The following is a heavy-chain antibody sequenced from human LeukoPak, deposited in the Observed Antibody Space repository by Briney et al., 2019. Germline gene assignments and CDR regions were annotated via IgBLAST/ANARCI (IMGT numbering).Heavy chain of an antibody. Sequence: GGSLRLSCVASGFSFSNYWMHWVRQPPGKGLVWVSRINTDGDNIQYADSVKGRFIISRGNAKNTLYLQMNSLRAEDTAVYYCARVIVGATGSDYWGQGTLVTVSS. D-gene: IGHD1-26*01. CDR3: ARVIVGATGSDY. CDR1: GFSFSNYW. CDR2: INTDGDNI. V-gene: IGHV3-74*01. J-gene: IGHJ4*02.